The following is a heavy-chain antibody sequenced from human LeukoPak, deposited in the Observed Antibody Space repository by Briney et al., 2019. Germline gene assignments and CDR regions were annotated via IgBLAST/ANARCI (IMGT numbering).Heavy chain of an antibody. CDR2: IYTSGST. J-gene: IGHJ4*02. D-gene: IGHD3-9*01. CDR1: GGSISSATYY. V-gene: IGHV4-61*02. CDR3: ARLPKDILTAEYYFDY. Sequence: SETLSLTCTVSGGSISSATYYWNWLRQPAGRGLEWIGRIYTSGSTNYNPSLKSRVTISVDTSKNQFSLKLSSVTAADTAVYYCARLPKDILTAEYYFDYWGQGTLVTVSP.